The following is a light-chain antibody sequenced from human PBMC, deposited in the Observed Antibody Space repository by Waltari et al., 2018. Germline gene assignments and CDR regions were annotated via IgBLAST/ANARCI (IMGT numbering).Light chain of an antibody. CDR2: DAS. J-gene: IGKJ1*01. CDR3: QNYVRLPAT. Sequence: EIVLTHSPGTLSLSPGVRATLSCRASQSVGRSLVWYQQKPGQAPRLLIYDASTRATGIPDRFSGSGSGTDFSLTISRLEPEDFAVYFCQNYVRLPATFGQGTKVEIK. CDR1: QSVGRS. V-gene: IGKV3-20*01.